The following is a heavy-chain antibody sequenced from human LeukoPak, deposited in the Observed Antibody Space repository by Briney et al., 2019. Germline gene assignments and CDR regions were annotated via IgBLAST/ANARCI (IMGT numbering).Heavy chain of an antibody. CDR2: SKNKGNNCIT. Sequence: PGGSLRLSCEASGFTFSDYCMDWVRQAPGKGLEWVARSKNKGNNCITEYAASVKGRFITSRDDSKNSSYLQINSLKTEDTAVYYCARPFIKGYSAFDIWGQGTMLTVSS. CDR1: GFTFSDYC. V-gene: IGHV3-72*01. D-gene: IGHD3-22*01. J-gene: IGHJ3*02. CDR3: ARPFIKGYSAFDI.